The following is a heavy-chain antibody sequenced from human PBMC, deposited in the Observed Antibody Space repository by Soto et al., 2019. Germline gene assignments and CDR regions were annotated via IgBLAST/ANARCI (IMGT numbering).Heavy chain of an antibody. V-gene: IGHV1-69*06. Sequence: QVQLVQSGAEVKKPGSSVKVSCKASGGTFSSYAISWVRQAPGQGLEWMGGIIPIFGTAHYAQKFQGRVTVTADKYTGPAYMERIRLSEEATAVYYGEGGVGGYKELWGKGTLVTVAS. J-gene: IGHJ4*02. CDR1: GGTFSSYA. CDR2: IIPIFGTA. D-gene: IGHD5-12*01. CDR3: EGGVGGYKEL.